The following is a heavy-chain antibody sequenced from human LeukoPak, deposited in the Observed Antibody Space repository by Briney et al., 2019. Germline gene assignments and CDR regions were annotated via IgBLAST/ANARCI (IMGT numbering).Heavy chain of an antibody. V-gene: IGHV5-51*01. CDR1: GYSFSTYW. J-gene: IGHJ4*02. CDR3: ARLFDCVADY. CDR2: IHDSDSET. D-gene: IGHD3-9*01. Sequence: PAESLKISCTGSGYSFSTYWIGWVRQMPGKGLEWMGFIHDSDSETRSRPSFPGHVTIAVDKSINAAYLQWSPLTASDTAMYYCARLFDCVADYWGQGTLVTV.